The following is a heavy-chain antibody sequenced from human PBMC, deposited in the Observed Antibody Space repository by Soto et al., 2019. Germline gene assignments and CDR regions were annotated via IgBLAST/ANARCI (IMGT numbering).Heavy chain of an antibody. Sequence: SETLSLTCTVSGGSISSGDYYWSWIRQPPGKGLEWIGYIYYSGSTYYNPSLKSRVTISVDTSKNQFSLKLSSVTAADTAVYYCARDPMSGAAAGTFDYWGQGTLVTVSS. CDR1: GGSISSGDYY. V-gene: IGHV4-30-4*01. D-gene: IGHD6-13*01. CDR3: ARDPMSGAAAGTFDY. J-gene: IGHJ4*02. CDR2: IYYSGST.